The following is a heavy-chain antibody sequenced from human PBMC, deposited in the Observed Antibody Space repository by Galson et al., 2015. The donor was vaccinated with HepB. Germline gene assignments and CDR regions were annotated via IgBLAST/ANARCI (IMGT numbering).Heavy chain of an antibody. CDR3: ARMFDALDL. V-gene: IGHV1-18*01. Sequence: VKVSCKGSGYSFTTQGISWVRQAPGQGLEWLGWISTFNGNTHYEQKFQDRVTMTTDTSTSTAYMELRSLRFDDTAVYYCARMFDALDLWGQGTLVTVSS. CDR1: GYSFTTQG. J-gene: IGHJ3*01. D-gene: IGHD3-10*02. CDR2: ISTFNGNT.